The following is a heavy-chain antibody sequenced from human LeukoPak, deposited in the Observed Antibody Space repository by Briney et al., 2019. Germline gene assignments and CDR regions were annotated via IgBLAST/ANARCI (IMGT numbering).Heavy chain of an antibody. V-gene: IGHV7-4-1*02. CDR1: GYTFTTYP. Sequence: GASVKVSCKASGYTFTTYPINWVRQAPGQGLEWMGWINTNTGNPTYAQGFTGRFVFSLDTSVSTAYLQISSLKAEDTAVYYCARVVGSGTAMVTWGIDYWGQGTLVTVSS. D-gene: IGHD5-18*01. CDR2: INTNTGNP. CDR3: ARVVGSGTAMVTWGIDY. J-gene: IGHJ4*02.